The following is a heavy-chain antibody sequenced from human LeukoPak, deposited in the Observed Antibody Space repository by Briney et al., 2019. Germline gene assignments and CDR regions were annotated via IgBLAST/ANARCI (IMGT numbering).Heavy chain of an antibody. V-gene: IGHV3-23*01. CDR3: AKGGPILTGYYTEFDP. D-gene: IGHD3-9*01. CDR2: ISGSGGST. CDR1: GFTFSSYA. Sequence: GGSLRLSCAASGFTFSSYAMSWVRQAPGKGLEWVSAISGSGGSTYYADSVKGRFTISRDNSKNTLYLQMNSLRAEDTAVYYCAKGGPILTGYYTEFDPWGQGTVVTVSS. J-gene: IGHJ5*02.